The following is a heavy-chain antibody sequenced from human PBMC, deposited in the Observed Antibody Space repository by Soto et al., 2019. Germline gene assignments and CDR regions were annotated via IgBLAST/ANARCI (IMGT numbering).Heavy chain of an antibody. V-gene: IGHV1-18*01. J-gene: IGHJ4*02. CDR3: ARRKERSGPHYFDY. Sequence: ASVKVSCKASGYTFTNYGISWVRQAPGQGLEWMGWISAHTGNTGYAQKFQGRVTVTRNTSISTVYMELSGLRPDDTAVYYCARRKERSGPHYFDYWGQGSQVTVSS. CDR2: ISAHTGNT. D-gene: IGHD6-25*01. CDR1: GYTFTNYG.